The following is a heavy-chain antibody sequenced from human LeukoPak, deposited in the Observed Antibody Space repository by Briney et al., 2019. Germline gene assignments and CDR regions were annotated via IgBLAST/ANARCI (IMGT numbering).Heavy chain of an antibody. D-gene: IGHD3-16*02. Sequence: PSETLSLTCAVYGGSFSGYYWSWIRQLPGKGLEWIGEINHSGSTNYNPSLKSRVTISVDTSKNQFSLKLSSVTAADTAVYYCARGDGDYVWGSYRYYFDYWGQGTLVTVSS. V-gene: IGHV4-34*01. J-gene: IGHJ4*02. CDR3: ARGDGDYVWGSYRYYFDY. CDR1: GGSFSGYY. CDR2: INHSGST.